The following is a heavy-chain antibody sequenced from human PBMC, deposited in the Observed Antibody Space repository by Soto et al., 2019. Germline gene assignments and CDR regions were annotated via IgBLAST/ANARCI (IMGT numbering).Heavy chain of an antibody. Sequence: SGGSLRLSCAASGFTFSSYSMNWVRQAPGKGLEWVSYISSSSSTIYYADSVKGRSTISRDNAKNSLYLQMNSLRAEDTAVYYCARDGSRVAAAGWFDYWGQGTLVTVSS. CDR2: ISSSSSTI. J-gene: IGHJ4*02. D-gene: IGHD6-13*01. CDR1: GFTFSSYS. V-gene: IGHV3-48*01. CDR3: ARDGSRVAAAGWFDY.